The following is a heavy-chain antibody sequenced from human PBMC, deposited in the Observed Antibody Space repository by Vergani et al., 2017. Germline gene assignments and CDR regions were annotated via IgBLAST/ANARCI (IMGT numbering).Heavy chain of an antibody. CDR1: GFTFSSDA. Sequence: EVQLLESGGGLVQPGGSLRVSCAASGFTFSSDAMSWVRQAPGKGLEWVSVIYSGGSTYYADSVKGRFTISRDNSKNTLYLQMNSLRAEDTAVYYCARDGPRSRGSFDYWGQGTLVTVSS. J-gene: IGHJ4*02. CDR2: IYSGGST. V-gene: IGHV3-66*02. CDR3: ARDGPRSRGSFDY. D-gene: IGHD3-10*01.